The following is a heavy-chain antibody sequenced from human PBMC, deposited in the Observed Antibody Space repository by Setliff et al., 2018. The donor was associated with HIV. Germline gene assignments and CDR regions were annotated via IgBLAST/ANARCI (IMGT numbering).Heavy chain of an antibody. CDR3: ARLSVVAVGLDY. V-gene: IGHV4-31*03. Sequence: SETLSLTCNVSGSSFSSGIYYWTWIRQQPRKGLEWIGYISYSGSTYYNPSLKSRLTMSIDTSKNQFSLKLTSVTAADTAVYCCARLSVVAVGLDYWGQGILVTV. CDR1: GSSFSSGIYY. D-gene: IGHD2-15*01. CDR2: ISYSGST. J-gene: IGHJ4*02.